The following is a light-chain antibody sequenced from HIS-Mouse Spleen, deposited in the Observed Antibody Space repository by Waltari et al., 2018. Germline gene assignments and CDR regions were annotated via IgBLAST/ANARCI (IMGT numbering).Light chain of an antibody. CDR3: QQYYSYPRT. CDR1: QGISSY. Sequence: AIRMTQSTSSLSASKGDRVTITCRASQGISSYFAWYQQNPGKAPKLLIYAASTLQSGVPSRFSGSGSGTDFTLTISCLQSEDFATYYCQQYYSYPRTFGQGTKVEIK. J-gene: IGKJ1*01. CDR2: AAS. V-gene: IGKV1-8*01.